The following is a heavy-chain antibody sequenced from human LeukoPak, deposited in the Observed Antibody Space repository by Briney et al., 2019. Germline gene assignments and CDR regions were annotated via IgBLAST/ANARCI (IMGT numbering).Heavy chain of an antibody. CDR2: IIPIFGTA. J-gene: IGHJ6*02. D-gene: IGHD3-10*01. CDR1: GGTFSSYA. CDR3: AREAWFRDNHDDYYGMDV. Sequence: SVKVSCKASGGTFSSYAISWVRQAPGQGLEWMGGIIPIFGTANYAQKFQGRVTITADESTSTAYMELSSLRSEDTAVYYCAREAWFRDNHDDYYGMDVWGQGTTVTVSS. V-gene: IGHV1-69*13.